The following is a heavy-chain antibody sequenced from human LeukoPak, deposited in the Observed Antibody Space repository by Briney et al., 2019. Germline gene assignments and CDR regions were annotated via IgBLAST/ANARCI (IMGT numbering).Heavy chain of an antibody. J-gene: IGHJ4*02. Sequence: GGSLRLSCAASGFTFSRYEMNWVRQAPGKGLEWVSYISSSGSTIYYADSVKGRFTISRDNAKNTLYLQMNSLRAEDTAVYYCANYYDSSGYVGLGYWGQGTLVTVSS. D-gene: IGHD3-22*01. CDR2: ISSSGSTI. CDR1: GFTFSRYE. CDR3: ANYYDSSGYVGLGY. V-gene: IGHV3-48*03.